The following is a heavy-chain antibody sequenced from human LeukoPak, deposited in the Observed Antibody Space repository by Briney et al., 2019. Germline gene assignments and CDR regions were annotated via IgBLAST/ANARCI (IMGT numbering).Heavy chain of an antibody. CDR2: ISPYNGNT. V-gene: IGHV1-18*01. Sequence: ASVTVSCNAFGYDFTSVGITWVRRAPGQGLEWMGWISPYNGNTRYAQKFQGRVAMTTDTSTTTAYLEVRGLRFNDTAVYYIVMAGSGSGWYVDFWGQGTLVTVPS. CDR3: VMAGSGSGWYVDF. J-gene: IGHJ4*02. D-gene: IGHD6-19*01. CDR1: GYDFTSVG.